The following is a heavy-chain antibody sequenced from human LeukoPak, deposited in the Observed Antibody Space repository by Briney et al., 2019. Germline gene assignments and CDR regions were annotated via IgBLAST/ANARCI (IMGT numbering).Heavy chain of an antibody. CDR3: ASVGAAGTESFDY. V-gene: IGHV4-59*01. CDR1: GRSISSYY. D-gene: IGHD6-13*01. J-gene: IGHJ4*02. Sequence: SETLSLTCTVSGRSISSYYWSWIRQPPGKGLEWIGYIYYSGSTNYNPSLKSRVTISVDTSKNQFSLKLSSVTAADTAVYYCASVGAAGTESFDYWGQGTLVTVSS. CDR2: IYYSGST.